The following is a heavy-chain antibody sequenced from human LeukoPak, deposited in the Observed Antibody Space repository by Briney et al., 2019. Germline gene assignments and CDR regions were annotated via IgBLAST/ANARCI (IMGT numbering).Heavy chain of an antibody. D-gene: IGHD3-10*01. CDR2: IYPGDSDT. CDR1: GYSFTSHW. Sequence: GESLKISCKGSGYSFTSHWIGWVRQMPGKGLEWMGIIYPGDSDTRYSPSFQGQVTISADKSISTAYLQWSSLKASDAAMYYCAAALYGSGSYYTFKFDYWGQGTLVTVSS. V-gene: IGHV5-51*01. CDR3: AAALYGSGSYYTFKFDY. J-gene: IGHJ4*02.